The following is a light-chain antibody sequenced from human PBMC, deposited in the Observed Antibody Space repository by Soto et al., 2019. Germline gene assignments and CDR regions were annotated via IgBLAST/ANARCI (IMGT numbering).Light chain of an antibody. CDR1: QSISSY. J-gene: IGKJ4*01. CDR2: AAS. V-gene: IGKV1-39*01. CDR3: QQSYSTPLT. Sequence: DFQMTQSPSSLSASVGDRVNITCRASQSISSYLNWYQQKPGKAPKLLIYAASSLQSGVPSRFSGGRCWTAVTLTTSSLQPEDFSTYYCQQSYSTPLTFGGGTKVEIK.